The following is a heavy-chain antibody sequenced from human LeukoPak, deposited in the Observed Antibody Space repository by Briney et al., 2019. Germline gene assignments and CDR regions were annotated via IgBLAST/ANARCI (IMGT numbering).Heavy chain of an antibody. CDR2: IYYSGST. J-gene: IGHJ3*02. CDR1: GGSISSSSYY. D-gene: IGHD2-15*01. V-gene: IGHV4-39*01. Sequence: SETLSLTCTVSGGSISSSSYYWGWIRQPPGKGLEWIGSIYYSGSTYYNPSLKSRVTISVDTSKNQFSLKLSSVTAAGTAVYYCARAPGMGYCSGGSCPHDAFDIWGQGTMVTVSS. CDR3: ARAPGMGYCSGGSCPHDAFDI.